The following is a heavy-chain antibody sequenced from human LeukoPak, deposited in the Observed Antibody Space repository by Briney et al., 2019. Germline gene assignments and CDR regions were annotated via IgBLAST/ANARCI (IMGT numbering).Heavy chain of an antibody. Sequence: GGSLRPSCAASGFTFSNYGMSWVRQAPGKGLEWVSSISGSGDSTYYADSVKGRFTISRDNSKNTLYLQMNSLTDEDTGVYYCARGGGSGRYGLPFDSWGQGTLVTVSS. J-gene: IGHJ4*02. V-gene: IGHV3-23*01. CDR3: ARGGGSGRYGLPFDS. D-gene: IGHD6-13*01. CDR2: ISGSGDST. CDR1: GFTFSNYG.